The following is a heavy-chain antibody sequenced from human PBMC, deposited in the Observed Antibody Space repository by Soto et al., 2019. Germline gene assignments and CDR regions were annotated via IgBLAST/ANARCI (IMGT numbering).Heavy chain of an antibody. CDR2: ISYSGRT. Sequence: QVQLQESGPGLVKPSGTLSLNCAVSGGFISNFFWSWIRQPPGKGLEWIGYISYSGRTNYNPSLKSRVSISLGSSKSRFSLRLKSVTTADTAMYYCARTRTSVVAEDAFDIWGQGTMVTVSS. CDR3: ARTRTSVVAEDAFDI. V-gene: IGHV4-59*01. J-gene: IGHJ3*02. CDR1: GGFISNFF. D-gene: IGHD4-17*01.